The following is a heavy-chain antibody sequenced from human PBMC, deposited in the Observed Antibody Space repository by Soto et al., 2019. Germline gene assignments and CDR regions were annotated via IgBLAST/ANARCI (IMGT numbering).Heavy chain of an antibody. Sequence: EVQRLESGGGLVQAGGSLILSCAASGFTFSSYAMTWVRQAPGKGLEWVSGISGSGGSTYFADSVKGRFTISRDNSKNTLYLQMSRLRAEDTALYYCAKVYDSSGSYPDYWGQGTLVTVSS. CDR1: GFTFSSYA. V-gene: IGHV3-23*01. CDR3: AKVYDSSGSYPDY. J-gene: IGHJ4*02. D-gene: IGHD3-22*01. CDR2: ISGSGGST.